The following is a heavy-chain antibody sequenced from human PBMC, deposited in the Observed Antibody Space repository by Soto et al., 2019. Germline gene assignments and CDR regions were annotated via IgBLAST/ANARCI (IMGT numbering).Heavy chain of an antibody. CDR2: ISAYNGNT. V-gene: IGHV1-18*01. CDR3: ARDRDYVWAY. Sequence: SVKVSCKGSGGTFSIYGISWVRQAPGQGLEWMGWISAYNGNTNYAQKLQGRVTMTTDTSTSTAYMELRSLRSDDTAVYYCARDRDYVWAYWGQGTLVTVSS. CDR1: GGTFSIYG. D-gene: IGHD3-16*01. J-gene: IGHJ4*02.